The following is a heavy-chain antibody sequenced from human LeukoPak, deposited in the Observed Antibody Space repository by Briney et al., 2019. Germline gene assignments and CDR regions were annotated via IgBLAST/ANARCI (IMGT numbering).Heavy chain of an antibody. CDR1: GCTVSGYR. CDR3: ARGVPAAND. Sequence: PGGSLRLSCAASGCTVSGYRMHWVRQAPGKGLVWVSSINSDGSSTTYVDSVKGRFSISRDNAKNTLYMQMNSLRAEDTAVYYCARGVPAANDWGQGTLVSVSS. CDR2: INSDGSST. D-gene: IGHD2-2*01. J-gene: IGHJ4*02. V-gene: IGHV3-74*01.